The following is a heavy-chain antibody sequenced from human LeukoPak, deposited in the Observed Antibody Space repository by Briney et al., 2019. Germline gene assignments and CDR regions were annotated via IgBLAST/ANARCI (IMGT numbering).Heavy chain of an antibody. J-gene: IGHJ2*01. D-gene: IGHD6-13*01. CDR1: GYTFSSYW. V-gene: IGHV5-51*01. CDR3: ATHLSSSWNWYFDF. CDR2: IYPGDSET. Sequence: GESLKISCKGTGYTFSSYWIGCVRQMPGPGLEWMGIIYPGDSETRYSPFFQGQVTISADKSIGTASLQWSSLKASGTGMYCCATHLSSSWNWYFDFWGCGTLVTVSA.